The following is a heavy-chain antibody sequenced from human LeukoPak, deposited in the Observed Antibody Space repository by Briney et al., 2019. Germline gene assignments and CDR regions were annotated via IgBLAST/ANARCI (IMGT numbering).Heavy chain of an antibody. CDR3: ARENWGSGYYFDY. CDR2: ISSNSNYI. D-gene: IGHD7-27*01. CDR1: GFTFSSYS. J-gene: IGHJ4*02. V-gene: IGHV3-21*01. Sequence: KPXXSLRLSCAASGFTFSSYSMNWVRQAPGKGLEWVSSISSNSNYIYYADSVKGRFTISRDNAKNSLYLQMNSLRDEDTAVYYCARENWGSGYYFDYWGQGTLVTVSS.